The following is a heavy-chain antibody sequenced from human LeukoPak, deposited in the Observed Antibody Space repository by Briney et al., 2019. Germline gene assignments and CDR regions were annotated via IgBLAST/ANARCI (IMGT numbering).Heavy chain of an antibody. Sequence: GGSLRLSCAASGFTFSNYAMHWVRQAPGKGLEWVSTIYSSGSTHYAESVTGRCTISRDNSKNTVSLQMNGLRAEDTAVYYCAKKGHCSGGSCYSVLDYFDYWGQGTLVTVSS. V-gene: IGHV3-23*05. CDR1: GFTFSNYA. J-gene: IGHJ4*02. CDR2: IYSSGST. D-gene: IGHD2-15*01. CDR3: AKKGHCSGGSCYSVLDYFDY.